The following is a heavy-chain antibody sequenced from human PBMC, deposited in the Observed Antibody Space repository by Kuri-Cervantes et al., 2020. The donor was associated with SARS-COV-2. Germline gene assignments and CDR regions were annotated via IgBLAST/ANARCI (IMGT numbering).Heavy chain of an antibody. CDR2: LSGSGVST. J-gene: IGHJ5*02. V-gene: IGHV3-23*01. CDR3: AKEPAGGLNWFDP. CDR1: GFTFSSNA. D-gene: IGHD6-13*01. Sequence: GESLKIYCSASGFTFSSNAVSWVRQAPGKGLEWVSGLSGSGVSTYYAESVKGRFTISRDNSKNTLYLQMNSLRAEDTAVYYCAKEPAGGLNWFDPWGQGTLVTVSS.